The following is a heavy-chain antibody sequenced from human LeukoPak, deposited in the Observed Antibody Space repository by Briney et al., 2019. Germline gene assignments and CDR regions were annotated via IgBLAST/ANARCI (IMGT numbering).Heavy chain of an antibody. D-gene: IGHD1-26*01. Sequence: GGSLRLSCAASGFTFSSFGMHWVRQAPGKGLEWVAFIRYDGSNKYYADSVKGRFTISRDNSKNTLYLQMNSLRAEDTAVYYCARQSVGLGYYFDYWGQGTLVTVSS. J-gene: IGHJ4*02. CDR1: GFTFSSFG. V-gene: IGHV3-30*02. CDR3: ARQSVGLGYYFDY. CDR2: IRYDGSNK.